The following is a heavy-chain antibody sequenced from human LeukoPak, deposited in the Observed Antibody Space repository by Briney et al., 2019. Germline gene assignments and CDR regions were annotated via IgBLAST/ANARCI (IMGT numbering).Heavy chain of an antibody. D-gene: IGHD1-1*01. Sequence: SETLSLTCAVYGGSFTGYYWSWIRQSPGKGLQWIAEVNHRGDTNYNPSVKGRVTISVDTSKNQFSLKVTSLTAADTAVYYCARGPSISETGYFDYWGQGTLVTVSS. CDR3: ARGPSISETGYFDY. CDR2: VNHRGDT. V-gene: IGHV4-34*01. CDR1: GGSFTGYY. J-gene: IGHJ4*03.